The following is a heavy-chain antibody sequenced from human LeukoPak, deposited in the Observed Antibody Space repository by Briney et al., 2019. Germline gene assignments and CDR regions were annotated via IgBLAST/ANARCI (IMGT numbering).Heavy chain of an antibody. Sequence: PSETLSLTCAVYGGSFSGYYWSWIRQPPGKGLEWIGEINHSGSTNYNPSLKSRVTISVDTSKNQFSLKLSSLTAADTAVYYCARSLSIAVAGAVYWGQGTLVTVSS. CDR2: INHSGST. J-gene: IGHJ4*02. V-gene: IGHV4-34*01. D-gene: IGHD6-19*01. CDR1: GGSFSGYY. CDR3: ARSLSIAVAGAVY.